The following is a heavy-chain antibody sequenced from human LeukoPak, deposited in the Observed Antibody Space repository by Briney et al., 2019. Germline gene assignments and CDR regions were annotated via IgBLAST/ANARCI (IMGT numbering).Heavy chain of an antibody. CDR2: ISYDGSNK. D-gene: IGHD6-13*01. J-gene: IGHJ4*02. Sequence: GGSLRLSCAASGFTLSSYGMHWVRQAPGKGLEWVAVISYDGSNKYYADSVKGRFTISRDNSKNTLYLQMNSLRAEDTAVYYCAKSRELIAAAADFDYWGQGTLVTVSS. CDR3: AKSRELIAAAADFDY. V-gene: IGHV3-30*18. CDR1: GFTLSSYG.